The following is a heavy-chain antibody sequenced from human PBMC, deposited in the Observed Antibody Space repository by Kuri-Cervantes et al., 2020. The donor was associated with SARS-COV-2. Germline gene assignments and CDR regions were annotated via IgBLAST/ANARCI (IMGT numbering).Heavy chain of an antibody. CDR3: ARQSRGATATVTTDYYYYGMDV. D-gene: IGHD4-17*01. V-gene: IGHV5-51*01. CDR1: GYSFTSYW. CDR2: IYPGDSDT. Sequence: KVSCKGSGYSFTSYWIGWVRQMPGKGLEWMGIIYPGDSDTRYSPSFQGQVTISADKSISTAYLQWSSLKASDTDMYYCARQSRGATATVTTDYYYYGMDVWGQGPRSPSP. J-gene: IGHJ6*02.